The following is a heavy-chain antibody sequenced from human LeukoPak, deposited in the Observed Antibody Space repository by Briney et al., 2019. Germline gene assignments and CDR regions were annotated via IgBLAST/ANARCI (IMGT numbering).Heavy chain of an antibody. CDR1: GFTFSSYG. Sequence: PGGSLRLSCAASGFTFSSYGMHWVRQAPGKGLEWVAFIRYDGSNKYYADSVKGRFTISRDNSKNTLYLQMNSLRAEDTAVYYCAKDSEWFGESVFYYFDYWGQGTLVTVSS. J-gene: IGHJ4*02. V-gene: IGHV3-30*02. CDR2: IRYDGSNK. CDR3: AKDSEWFGESVFYYFDY. D-gene: IGHD3-10*01.